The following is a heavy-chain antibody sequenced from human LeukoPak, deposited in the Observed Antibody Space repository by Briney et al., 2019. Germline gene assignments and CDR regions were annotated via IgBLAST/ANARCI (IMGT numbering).Heavy chain of an antibody. J-gene: IGHJ6*03. Sequence: PGGSLRLSCAAPGFTFSSDSMNWVRQAPGKGLEWGSYISSSSTIYYADSVKGRFTISRDNAKNSLYLQMKSLRAEDTAVYYCARRTVTTGPPYYYYYYYMDVWGKGTTVTVSS. CDR1: GFTFSSDS. V-gene: IGHV3-48*01. CDR3: ARRTVTTGPPYYYYYYYMDV. D-gene: IGHD4-17*01. CDR2: ISSSSTI.